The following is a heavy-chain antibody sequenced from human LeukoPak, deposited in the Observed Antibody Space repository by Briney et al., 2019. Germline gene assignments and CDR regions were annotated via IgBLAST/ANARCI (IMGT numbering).Heavy chain of an antibody. D-gene: IGHD3-3*01. J-gene: IGHJ4*01. CDR2: ISASGASN. V-gene: IGHV3-23*01. CDR1: GFTFSSYT. CDR3: AKIPGQFLERNSHYFDY. Sequence: PGGSLRLSCTASGFTFSSYTMNWVRQTPGKGLEWVSGISASGASNYYAESVKGRFTISRHNPKNTLYLEMSSLRGEDTAVYYCAKIPGQFLERNSHYFDYWGQGTLVTVSS.